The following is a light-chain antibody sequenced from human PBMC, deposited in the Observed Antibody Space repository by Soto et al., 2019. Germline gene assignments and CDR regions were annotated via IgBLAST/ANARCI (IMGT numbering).Light chain of an antibody. J-gene: IGLJ3*02. CDR2: RTN. Sequence: QSVLTQAPSASATPGQRVTISCSGSSSNIGTNYVYWYQQLPGTAPKLLIYRTNQRPSGVPDRFSGSKSGTSASLAISGLRSEDEADYYCATWDDSVTGPVFGGGTKLTVL. CDR3: ATWDDSVTGPV. CDR1: SSNIGTNY. V-gene: IGLV1-47*01.